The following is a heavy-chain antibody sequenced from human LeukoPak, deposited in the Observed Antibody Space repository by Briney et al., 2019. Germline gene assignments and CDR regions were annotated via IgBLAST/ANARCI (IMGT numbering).Heavy chain of an antibody. V-gene: IGHV4-59*01. CDR1: GGSISSYY. Sequence: SETLSLTCTVSGGSISSYYWSWIRQPPGKGLEWIGYIYYSGSTNYNPSLKSRVTLSVDTSKNQFSLKLSSVTAADTAVYYCARDSPTLAAAGTGWAFDIWGQGTMVTVSS. J-gene: IGHJ3*02. CDR2: IYYSGST. CDR3: ARDSPTLAAAGTGWAFDI. D-gene: IGHD6-13*01.